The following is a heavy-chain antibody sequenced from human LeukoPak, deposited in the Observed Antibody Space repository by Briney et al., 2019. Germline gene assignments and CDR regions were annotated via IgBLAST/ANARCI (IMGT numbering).Heavy chain of an antibody. CDR3: ARSIVGATPFDP. Sequence: GGSLRLSCAASGFTFSSYAMSWVRQAPGKGLEWVSAISGSGGSTYYADSVKGRFTISRDNSKNTLYLQMNSRRAEDTALYYGARSIVGATPFDPGGEGTLVTVSS. D-gene: IGHD1-26*01. V-gene: IGHV3-23*01. CDR2: ISGSGGST. J-gene: IGHJ5*02. CDR1: GFTFSSYA.